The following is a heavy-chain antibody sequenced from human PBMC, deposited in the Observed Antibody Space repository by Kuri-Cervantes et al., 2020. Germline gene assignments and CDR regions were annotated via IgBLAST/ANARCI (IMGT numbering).Heavy chain of an antibody. V-gene: IGHV3-33*08. CDR3: ARVPTIPGMSSYYGMDV. CDR1: GFTFSGYG. J-gene: IGHJ6*02. D-gene: IGHD6-13*01. CDR2: IWYDGSNK. Sequence: GGSLRLSCAASGFTFSGYGMHWVRQAPGKRLEWVAVIWYDGSNKWYADSVKGRFIISRDNSKNMMYLQMDSLRAEDTAVYYCARVPTIPGMSSYYGMDVWGQGTTVTVSS.